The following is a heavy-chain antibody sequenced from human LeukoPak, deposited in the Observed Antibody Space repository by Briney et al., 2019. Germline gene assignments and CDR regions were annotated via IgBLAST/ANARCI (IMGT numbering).Heavy chain of an antibody. CDR3: ARDPAYCSGGSCYNDY. V-gene: IGHV4-38-2*02. CDR1: GVSISSYY. Sequence: SETLSLTCTVSGVSISSYYWSWLRQPPGKGLEWIGSIYHSGSTYYNPSLKSRVTISVDTSKNQFSLKLSSVTAADTAVYYCARDPAYCSGGSCYNDYWGQGTLVTVSS. J-gene: IGHJ4*02. D-gene: IGHD2-15*01. CDR2: IYHSGST.